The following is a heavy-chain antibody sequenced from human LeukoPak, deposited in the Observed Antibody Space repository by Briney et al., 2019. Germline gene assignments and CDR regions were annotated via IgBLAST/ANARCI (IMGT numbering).Heavy chain of an antibody. CDR3: ARGRRARFGFDY. CDR1: GGSFSGYY. D-gene: IGHD3-10*01. CDR2: INHSGST. Sequence: SETLSLTCAVYGGSFSGYYWSWIRQPPGKGLEWIGEINHSGSTNCNPSLKSRVTISVDTSKNQFSLKLSSVTAADTAVYYCARGRRARFGFDYWGQGTLVTVSS. J-gene: IGHJ4*02. V-gene: IGHV4-34*01.